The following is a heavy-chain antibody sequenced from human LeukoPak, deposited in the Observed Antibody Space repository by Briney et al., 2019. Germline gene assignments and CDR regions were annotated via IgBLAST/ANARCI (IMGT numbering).Heavy chain of an antibody. CDR3: AREGSRDSSSWYWFDP. CDR2: TYYRSKWHN. Sequence: SQTLSLTCAISGDSVSSNSAAWNWIRQSPSRGLEWLGRTYYRSKWHNDYAVSVKSRITINPDTSKNQFSLQLNSVTPEDTAVYYCAREGSRDSSSWYWFDPWGQGTLVTVSS. V-gene: IGHV6-1*01. J-gene: IGHJ5*02. D-gene: IGHD6-13*01. CDR1: GDSVSSNSAA.